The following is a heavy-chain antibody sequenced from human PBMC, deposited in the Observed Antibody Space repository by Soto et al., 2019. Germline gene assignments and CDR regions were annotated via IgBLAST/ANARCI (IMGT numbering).Heavy chain of an antibody. V-gene: IGHV4-59*01. CDR2: IYYSGST. J-gene: IGHJ4*02. CDR3: ARLSSSWRYFDY. CDR1: GGSISSYY. Sequence: SEILSLTCTVSGGSISSYYWSWIRQPPGKGLEWIGYIYYSGSTNYNPSLKSRVTISVDTSKNQFSLKLSSVTAADTAVYYCARLSSSWRYFDYWGQGTLVNVSS. D-gene: IGHD6-13*01.